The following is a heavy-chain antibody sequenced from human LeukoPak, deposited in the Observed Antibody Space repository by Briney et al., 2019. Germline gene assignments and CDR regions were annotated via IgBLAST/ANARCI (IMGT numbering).Heavy chain of an antibody. CDR1: GGSISSYY. V-gene: IGHV4-59*08. CDR2: IYYSGST. CDR3: ARLKDSSGWYGGYYFDY. Sequence: PSETLSLTCTVSGGSISSYYWSWIRQPPGNGLEWIGYIYYSGSTNYNPSLKSRVTISVDTSKNQFSLKLSSVTAADTAVYYCARLKDSSGWYGGYYFDYWGQGTLVTVSS. D-gene: IGHD6-19*01. J-gene: IGHJ4*02.